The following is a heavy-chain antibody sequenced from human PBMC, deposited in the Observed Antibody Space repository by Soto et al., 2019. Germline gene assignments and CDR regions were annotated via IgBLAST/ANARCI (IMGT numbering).Heavy chain of an antibody. Sequence: SETLSLTCAVYGGSFSGYYWSWIRQPPGKGLEWIGEINHSGSTNYNPSLKSRVTISVDTSKNQFSLKLSSVTAADTAVYYCARHRAFDIWGQGPMVTVS. CDR2: INHSGST. CDR1: GGSFSGYY. CDR3: ARHRAFDI. V-gene: IGHV4-34*01. J-gene: IGHJ3*02.